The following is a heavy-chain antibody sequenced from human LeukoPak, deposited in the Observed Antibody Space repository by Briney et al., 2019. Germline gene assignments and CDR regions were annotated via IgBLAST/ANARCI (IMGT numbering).Heavy chain of an antibody. CDR1: GFTFSSYA. Sequence: TGGSLRLSCAVSGFTFSSYAMSWVRQAPGKGLEWVAYIGGSSEALYYADSVKGRFTISRDNAKNSLYLQMNSLRDEDTAVFYCVRDHAFTFDCWGQGTLVTVSS. D-gene: IGHD2-2*01. CDR2: IGGSSEAL. V-gene: IGHV3-48*02. CDR3: VRDHAFTFDC. J-gene: IGHJ4*02.